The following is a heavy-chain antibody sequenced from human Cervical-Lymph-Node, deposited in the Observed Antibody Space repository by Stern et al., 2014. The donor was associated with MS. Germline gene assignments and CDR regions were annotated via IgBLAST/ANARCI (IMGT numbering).Heavy chain of an antibody. Sequence: QVQLQESGPGLVKPSETLSLTCAVSGDSISSYTHYWAWIRQPPGKGLEWIGSVYYSGATYYNPSLKSPVTISVNTPKNHSPRGLTSVTAADTAVYYCAKHACTGAACPFDLWGQGTLVTVSS. CDR1: GDSISSYTHY. CDR3: AKHACTGAACPFDL. D-gene: IGHD2-8*02. CDR2: VYYSGAT. V-gene: IGHV4-39*01. J-gene: IGHJ4*02.